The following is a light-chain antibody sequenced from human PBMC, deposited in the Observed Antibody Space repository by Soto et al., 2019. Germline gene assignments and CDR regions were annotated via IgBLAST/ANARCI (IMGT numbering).Light chain of an antibody. J-gene: IGKJ5*01. CDR3: QQYHWAPDT. CDR1: QIVGGDT. V-gene: IGKV3-20*01. Sequence: MLITQSPAMLAFTVGVRAPLSCRTSQIVGGDTLAWFQQRPGQAPRLVIYGASNRAAGIPDRFSGSGSGTDFTLTVSRREPEDFAMYYCQQYHWAPDTFGQGTRLEIK. CDR2: GAS.